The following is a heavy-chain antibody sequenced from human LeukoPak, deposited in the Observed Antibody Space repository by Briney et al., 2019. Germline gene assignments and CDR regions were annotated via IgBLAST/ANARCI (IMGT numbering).Heavy chain of an antibody. CDR2: ISPTSGDT. D-gene: IGHD2-15*01. CDR1: GYTFIGYY. J-gene: IGHJ4*02. CDR3: ARTNRGPYCSGGSCYPQGFDY. Sequence: ASVKVSCKASGYTFIGYYMHWVRLAPGQGLEWMGWISPTSGDTDSAQRFQGRVTMTRDTSISTVYVELNSLTSDDTAVYYCARTNRGPYCSGGSCYPQGFDYWGQGTLVTV. V-gene: IGHV1-2*02.